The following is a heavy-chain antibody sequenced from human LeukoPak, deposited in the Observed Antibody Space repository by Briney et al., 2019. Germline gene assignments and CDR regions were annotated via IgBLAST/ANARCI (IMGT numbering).Heavy chain of an antibody. CDR1: GFTFSSYA. J-gene: IGHJ4*02. V-gene: IGHV3-23*01. CDR3: AKDLNYGFDY. CDR2: LSGSGGST. Sequence: GSLILSCAASGFTFSSYAMSWVRQAPGKGLEWVSALSGSGGSTYYVDSVKGRFTISRDNSKNTLCLQMNSLRAEDTAVYYCAKDLNYGFDYWGQGTLVTVSS. D-gene: IGHD4-17*01.